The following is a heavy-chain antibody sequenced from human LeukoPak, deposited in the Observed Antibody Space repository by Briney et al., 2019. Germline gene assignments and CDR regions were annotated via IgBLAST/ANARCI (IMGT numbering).Heavy chain of an antibody. Sequence: GGSLRLSCAASGFTFSIYSMHWVRQAPGKGLEWISYIRSTSSTIYHADSVKGRFTISRDNAKNSLYLQMNSLRDEDTAVYYCARSYSFDYWGQGTLVTVSS. CDR1: GFTFSIYS. CDR2: IRSTSSTI. V-gene: IGHV3-48*02. J-gene: IGHJ4*02. D-gene: IGHD2-21*01. CDR3: ARSYSFDY.